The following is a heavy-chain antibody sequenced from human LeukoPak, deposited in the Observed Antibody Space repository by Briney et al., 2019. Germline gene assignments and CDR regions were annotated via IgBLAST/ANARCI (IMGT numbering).Heavy chain of an antibody. CDR1: GYTFTSYY. D-gene: IGHD2-2*01. Sequence: ASVKVSCKASGYTFTSYYMHWVRQAPGQGLEWMGIMNPSGGSTSYAQKFQGRVTMTRDTSTSTVYMELSSLRSEDTAVYYCASYHCSSTSCYVRRFHYYYYMDVWGKGTTVTVSS. CDR3: ASYHCSSTSCYVRRFHYYYYMDV. CDR2: MNPSGGST. J-gene: IGHJ6*03. V-gene: IGHV1-46*01.